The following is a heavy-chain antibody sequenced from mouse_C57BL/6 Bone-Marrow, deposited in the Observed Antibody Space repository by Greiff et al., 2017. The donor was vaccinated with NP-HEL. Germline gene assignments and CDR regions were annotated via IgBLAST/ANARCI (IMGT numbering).Heavy chain of an antibody. CDR1: GYTFTSYG. V-gene: IGHV1-81*01. CDR3: ARGGPFPFAY. Sequence: VKLMESGAELARPGASVKLSCKASGYTFTSYGISWVKQRTGQGLEWIGEIYPRSGNTYYNEKFKGKATLTADKSSSTAYMELRSLTSEDSAVYFCARGGPFPFAYWGQGTLVTVSA. CDR2: IYPRSGNT. J-gene: IGHJ3*01.